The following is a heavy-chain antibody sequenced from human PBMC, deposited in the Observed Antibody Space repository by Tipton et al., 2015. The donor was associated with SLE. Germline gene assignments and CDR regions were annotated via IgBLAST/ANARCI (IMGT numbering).Heavy chain of an antibody. CDR1: GGSFSGYY. J-gene: IGHJ6*01. CDR3: ARSPRGGYYYYGMDV. Sequence: TLSLTCAVYGGSFSGYYWSWIRQPPGKGLEWIGEINHSGSTNYNPSLKSRVTISVHRSKNQLSLRLNSVTAADTAVYYCARSPRGGYYYYGMDVWGQGTTLTVSS. D-gene: IGHD6-13*01. CDR2: INHSGST. V-gene: IGHV4-34*01.